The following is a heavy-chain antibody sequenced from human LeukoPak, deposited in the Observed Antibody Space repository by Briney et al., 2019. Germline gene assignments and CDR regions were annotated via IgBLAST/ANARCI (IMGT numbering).Heavy chain of an antibody. CDR1: GFTFSDYW. D-gene: IGHD3-3*01. CDR2: IKEDGSEK. CDR3: ARDPPFYDGVCDY. V-gene: IGHV3-7*01. J-gene: IGHJ4*02. Sequence: PGGSLRLSCAASGFTFSDYWMNWVRQAPGKGLEWVANIKEDGSEKHYVDSVKGRFTISRDNAGNSLDLHMNSLRAEDTAVYYCARDPPFYDGVCDYWGQGTLVTVSS.